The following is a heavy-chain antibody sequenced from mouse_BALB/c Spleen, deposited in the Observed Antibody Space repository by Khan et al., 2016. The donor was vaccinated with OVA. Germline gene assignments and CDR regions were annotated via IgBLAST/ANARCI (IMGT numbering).Heavy chain of an antibody. CDR3: ARGNYYGYYFDY. CDR2: ISYSGGT. D-gene: IGHD1-1*01. Sequence: EVQLQESGPGLVKPSQSLSLTCTVTGYSITSGYAWNWIRQFPGNKLEWMGYISYSGGTSYNPSLKSRISITRDTSKNQFFLQLNSVTTEDTANYYCARGNYYGYYFDYWGQGTPLTVSS. J-gene: IGHJ2*01. V-gene: IGHV3-2*02. CDR1: GYSITSGYA.